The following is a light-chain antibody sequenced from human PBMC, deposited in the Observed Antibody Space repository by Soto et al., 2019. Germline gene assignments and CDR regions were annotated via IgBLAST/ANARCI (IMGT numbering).Light chain of an antibody. Sequence: IQMTQSPSSLSASVGYRVTITCRASQSIRSYLNWYQQKXGKAPERLIYAASTLQSGVPSRFSGSGSGTDFTLIISSLQPEDFETYYCQQSSTMPITFGQGTRLEIK. J-gene: IGKJ5*01. V-gene: IGKV1-39*01. CDR1: QSIRSY. CDR3: QQSSTMPIT. CDR2: AAS.